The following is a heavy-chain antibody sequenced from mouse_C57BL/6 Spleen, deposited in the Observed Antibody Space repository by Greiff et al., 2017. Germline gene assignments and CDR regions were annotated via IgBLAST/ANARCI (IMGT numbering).Heavy chain of an antibody. V-gene: IGHV1-61*01. J-gene: IGHJ2*01. Sequence: VKLVESGAELVRPGSSVKLSCKASGYTFTSYWMDWVKQRPGQGLEWIGNIYPSDSETHYNQKFKDKATLTVDKSSSTAYMPLSSLTSEDSAVFYCARDCNPYCDYWGQGTTLTVSS. CDR3: ARDCNPYCDY. D-gene: IGHD2-1*01. CDR2: IYPSDSET. CDR1: GYTFTSYW.